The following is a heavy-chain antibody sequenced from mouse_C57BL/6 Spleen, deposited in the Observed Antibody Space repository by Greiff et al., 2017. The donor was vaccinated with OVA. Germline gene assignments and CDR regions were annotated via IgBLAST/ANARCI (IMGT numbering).Heavy chain of an antibody. D-gene: IGHD1-1*01. CDR3: ARERYYGSSYDAMDY. V-gene: IGHV5-16*01. CDR2: INYDGSST. Sequence: EVHLVESEGGLVQPGSSMKLSCTASGFTFSDYYMAWVRQVPEKGLEWVANINYDGSSTYYLDSLKSRFIISRDNAKNILYLQMSSLKSEDTATYYCARERYYGSSYDAMDYWGQGTSVTVSS. J-gene: IGHJ4*01. CDR1: GFTFSDYY.